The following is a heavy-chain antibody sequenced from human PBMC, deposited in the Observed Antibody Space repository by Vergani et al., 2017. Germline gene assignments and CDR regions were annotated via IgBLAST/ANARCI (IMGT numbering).Heavy chain of an antibody. J-gene: IGHJ5*02. V-gene: IGHV1-3*01. CDR3: ARSGIFSGYYYRGWFDP. D-gene: IGHD3-22*01. CDR2: INAGNGNT. CDR1: GYTFTSYA. Sequence: QVQLVQSGAEVKKPGASVKVSCKASGYTFTSYAMHWVRQAPGQRLEWMGWINAGNGNTKYSQKFQGRVTITRDTSASTAYMELSSLRSEDTAVYYCARSGIFSGYYYRGWFDPWGQGTLVTVSS.